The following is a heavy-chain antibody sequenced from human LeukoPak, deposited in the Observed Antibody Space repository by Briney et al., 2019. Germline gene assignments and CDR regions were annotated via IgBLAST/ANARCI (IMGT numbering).Heavy chain of an antibody. D-gene: IGHD6-13*01. CDR1: GFTFSSYA. CDR3: ARDEGQQFDY. Sequence: GGSLRLSCAASGFTFSSYAMSWVRQAPGKGLEWVSYISTSGSSIYYADSVKGRFTISRDNAKNSLYLQMNSLRADDTAVYYCARDEGQQFDYWGQGTPVTVSS. CDR2: ISTSGSSI. V-gene: IGHV3-48*04. J-gene: IGHJ4*02.